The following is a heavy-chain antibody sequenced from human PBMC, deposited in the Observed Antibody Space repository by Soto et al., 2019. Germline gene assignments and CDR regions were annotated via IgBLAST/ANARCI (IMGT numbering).Heavy chain of an antibody. CDR1: GLTFSSYA. CDR3: AKWVHPGTN. Sequence: GSLRLSCAASGLTFSSYAMSWVRQAPGKGLEWVSGISGSGGSTYYADSVKGRFTISRDNSKNTLFLQMNSLRAEDTAVYYCAKWVHPGTNWGQGTLVTVSS. D-gene: IGHD1-1*01. J-gene: IGHJ4*02. V-gene: IGHV3-23*01. CDR2: ISGSGGST.